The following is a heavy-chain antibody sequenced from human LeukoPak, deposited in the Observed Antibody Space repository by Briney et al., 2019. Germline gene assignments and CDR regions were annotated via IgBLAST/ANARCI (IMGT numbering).Heavy chain of an antibody. CDR3: ARDKTSAYVQGYFDY. J-gene: IGHJ4*02. CDR1: GFTFSSYS. D-gene: IGHD3-10*02. Sequence: GGSLRLSCAASGFTFSSYSMNWVRQAPGKGLEWVSSISSSSSYIYYADSVKGRFTISRDNAKNSLYLQMNSLRAEDTAVYYCARDKTSAYVQGYFDYWGQGTLVTVSS. V-gene: IGHV3-21*01. CDR2: ISSSSSYI.